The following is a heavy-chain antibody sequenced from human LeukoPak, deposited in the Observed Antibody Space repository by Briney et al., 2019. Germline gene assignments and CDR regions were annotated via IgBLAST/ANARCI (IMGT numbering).Heavy chain of an antibody. CDR3: ARGWELDY. Sequence: ASVKVSCKPSGYTFTSYGISWVRQAPGQGREWMGWISGSNGDTNYAQNLQGRVTLTSDTSTSTAYMELRSLKSDDTAVYYCARGWELDYWGQGTLVTVSS. CDR1: GYTFTSYG. V-gene: IGHV1-18*01. D-gene: IGHD1-26*01. CDR2: ISGSNGDT. J-gene: IGHJ4*02.